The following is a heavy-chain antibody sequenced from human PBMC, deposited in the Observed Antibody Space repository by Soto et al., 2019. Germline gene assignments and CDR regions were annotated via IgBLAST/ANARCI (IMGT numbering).Heavy chain of an antibody. V-gene: IGHV3-48*02. J-gene: IGHJ5*02. Sequence: GSLRLSCAASGFTFSSYSLNWVVQSPGKGLEWVSYISSSSSTIYYADSVKGRFTISRDNAKNSLYLQMNSLRDEDTAVYYCARGIAARPPNWFDPWGQGTLVTVSS. CDR1: GFTFSSYS. D-gene: IGHD6-6*01. CDR2: ISSSSSTI. CDR3: ARGIAARPPNWFDP.